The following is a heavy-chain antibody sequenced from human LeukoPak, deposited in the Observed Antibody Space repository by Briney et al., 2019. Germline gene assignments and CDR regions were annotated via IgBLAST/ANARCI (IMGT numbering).Heavy chain of an antibody. CDR1: GFTFSSYA. V-gene: IGHV3-30*04. CDR3: AKDGTTVTTHGNPGAFDI. CDR2: ISYDGSNK. Sequence: PGGSLRLSCAASGFTFSSYAMHWVRQAPGKGLEWVAVISYDGSNKYYADSVKGRFTISRDNSKNTLYLQMNSLRAEDTAVYYCAKDGTTVTTHGNPGAFDIWGQGTMVTVSS. D-gene: IGHD4-17*01. J-gene: IGHJ3*02.